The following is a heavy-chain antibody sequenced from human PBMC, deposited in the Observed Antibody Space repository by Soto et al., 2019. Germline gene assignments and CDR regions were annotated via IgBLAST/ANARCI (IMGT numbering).Heavy chain of an antibody. CDR2: ISSSSSTI. CDR3: AKRIIAVAGVIFDY. V-gene: IGHV3-48*01. Sequence: GGSLRLSCAASGFTFSSYSMNWVRQAPGKGLEWVSYISSSSSTIYYADSVKGRFTISRDNAKNSLYLQMNSLRAEDTAVYYCAKRIIAVAGVIFDYWGQGTLVTVSS. CDR1: GFTFSSYS. J-gene: IGHJ4*02. D-gene: IGHD6-19*01.